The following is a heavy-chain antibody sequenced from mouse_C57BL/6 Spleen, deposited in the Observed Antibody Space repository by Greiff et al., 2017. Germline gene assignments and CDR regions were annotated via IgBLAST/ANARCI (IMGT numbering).Heavy chain of an antibody. CDR1: GFTFSDYG. V-gene: IGHV5-17*01. CDR2: ISSGSSTI. Sequence: EVKLQESGGGLVKPGGSLKLSCAASGFTFSDYGMHWVRQAPEQGLEWVAYISSGSSTIYYADTVKGRFTISRDNAKNTLFLQLTSLRSEDTAVYYCARATVSHYYAMDYWGQGTSVTVSS. D-gene: IGHD1-1*01. CDR3: ARATVSHYYAMDY. J-gene: IGHJ4*01.